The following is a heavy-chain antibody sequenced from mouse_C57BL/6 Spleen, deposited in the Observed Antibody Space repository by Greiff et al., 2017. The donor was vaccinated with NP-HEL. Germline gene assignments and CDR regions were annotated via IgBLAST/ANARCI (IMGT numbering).Heavy chain of an antibody. CDR1: GYTFTEYT. CDR3: ARHEERALSFAY. J-gene: IGHJ3*01. V-gene: IGHV1-62-2*01. CDR2: FYPGSGSI. D-gene: IGHD3-3*01. Sequence: VQLQQSGAELVKPGASVKLSCKASGYTFTEYTIHWVKQRSGQGLEWIGWFYPGSGSIKYNEKFKDKATLTADKSSSTAYMELSRMTSEDSAVYFYARHEERALSFAYWGQGTLVTVSA.